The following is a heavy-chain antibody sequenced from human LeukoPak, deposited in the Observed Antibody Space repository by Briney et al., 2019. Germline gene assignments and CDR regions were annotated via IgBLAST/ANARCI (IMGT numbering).Heavy chain of an antibody. CDR1: GYTFTSYY. J-gene: IGHJ5*02. CDR3: ARVTFAAAGTRGWFDP. V-gene: IGHV1-69*05. D-gene: IGHD6-13*01. CDR2: IIPIFGTA. Sequence: GASVKVSCKASGYTFTSYYMHWVRQAPGQGLEWMGGIIPIFGTANYAQKFQGRVTITTDESTSTAYMELSSLRSEDTAVYYCARVTFAAAGTRGWFDPWGQGTLVTVSS.